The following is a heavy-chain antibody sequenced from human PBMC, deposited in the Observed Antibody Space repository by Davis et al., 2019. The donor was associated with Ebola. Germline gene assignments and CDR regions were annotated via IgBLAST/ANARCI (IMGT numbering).Heavy chain of an antibody. V-gene: IGHV3-21*01. Sequence: GESLKISCAASGFTFSSYSMNWVRQAPGKGLEWVSSISSSSSYIYYADSVKGRFTISRDNAKNSLYLQMNSLRAEDTAVYYCARDLGLPRNGWYLDYWGQGTLVTVSS. J-gene: IGHJ4*02. D-gene: IGHD2-2*03. CDR1: GFTFSSYS. CDR2: ISSSSSYI. CDR3: ARDLGLPRNGWYLDY.